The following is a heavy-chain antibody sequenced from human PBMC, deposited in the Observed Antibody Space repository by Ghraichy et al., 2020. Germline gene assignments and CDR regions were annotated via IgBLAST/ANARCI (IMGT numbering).Heavy chain of an antibody. CDR1: GYSISSGYY. CDR2: IYHSGST. J-gene: IGHJ4*02. D-gene: IGHD3-3*01. CDR3: ARVKPLRFLEWLPFDY. Sequence: SETLSLTCTVSGYSISSGYYWGWIRQPPGKGLEWIGSIYHSGSTYYNPSLKSRVTISVDTSKNQFSLKLSSVTAADTAVYYCARVKPLRFLEWLPFDYWGQGTLVTVSS. V-gene: IGHV4-38-2*02.